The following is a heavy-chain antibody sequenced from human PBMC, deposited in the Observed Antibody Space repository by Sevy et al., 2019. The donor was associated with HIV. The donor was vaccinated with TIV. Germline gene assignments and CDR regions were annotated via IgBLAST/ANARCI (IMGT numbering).Heavy chain of an antibody. Sequence: ASVKVSCKASGYTFTGYYMHWVRQAPGQGLEWMGWISPNSGGTNYAQKFQGRVTMTRDTSISTAYMELSRLRSDDTAVYYCARDMGRLGINYYYYMDVWGKGTTVTVSS. CDR1: GYTFTGYY. CDR3: ARDMGRLGINYYYYMDV. V-gene: IGHV1-2*02. J-gene: IGHJ6*03. D-gene: IGHD7-27*01. CDR2: ISPNSGGT.